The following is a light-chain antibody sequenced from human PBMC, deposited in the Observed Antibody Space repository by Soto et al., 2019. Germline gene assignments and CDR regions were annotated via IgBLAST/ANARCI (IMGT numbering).Light chain of an antibody. CDR2: GAT. V-gene: IGKV1-12*01. CDR1: QGISSW. CDR3: QQANSFPWT. J-gene: IGKJ1*01. Sequence: DIQMTQFPSSVSASVGDRVTITCRASQGISSWLAWYQQKPGKAPKLLIYGATSLQSGLPSRFSGSGSVTDFTLTISSLQPEDFAPYDCQQANSFPWTFGQGIKVEIK.